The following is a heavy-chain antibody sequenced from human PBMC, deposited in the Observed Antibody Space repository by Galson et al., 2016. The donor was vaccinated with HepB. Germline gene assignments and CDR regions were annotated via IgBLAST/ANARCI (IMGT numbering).Heavy chain of an antibody. D-gene: IGHD3-3*01. V-gene: IGHV4-59*01. CDR1: GGSISSYY. Sequence: ETLSLTCTVSGGSISSYYWNWIRQPPGKGLEWIGYMYYSGRTNYNPSLKSRVTISGDTSKNQFSLKLSSVTAADTAGYYCARAMAIFGARVIDYWGQGTLVTVSS. CDR2: MYYSGRT. CDR3: ARAMAIFGARVIDY. J-gene: IGHJ4*02.